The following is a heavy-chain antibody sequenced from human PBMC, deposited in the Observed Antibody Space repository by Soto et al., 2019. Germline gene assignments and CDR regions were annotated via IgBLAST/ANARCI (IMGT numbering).Heavy chain of an antibody. V-gene: IGHV3-7*03. Sequence: PGWCRRRACAASGFALGVYLIILFLQAPGKGLEWVANIKRDGSEKYYVDSVKGRFTISRDNHKNSLYLQMNSLRAEDTALYYCERDKRRVEVCGKGHTVNVS. CDR3: ERDKRRVEV. J-gene: IGHJ6*03. CDR1: GFALGVYL. CDR2: IKRDGSEK.